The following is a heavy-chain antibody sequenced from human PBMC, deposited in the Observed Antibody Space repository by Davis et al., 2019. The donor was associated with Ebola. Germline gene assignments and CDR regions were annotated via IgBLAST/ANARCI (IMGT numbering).Heavy chain of an antibody. CDR2: TNHSGST. Sequence: SETLSLTCAVYGGSFSGYYWSWIRQPPGKGLEWIGETNHSGSTNYNPSLKSRVTISVDTSKNQFSLKLSSVTAADTAVYYCARWPPLRVWYYGMDVWGQGTTVTVSS. J-gene: IGHJ6*02. CDR1: GGSFSGYY. V-gene: IGHV4-34*01. D-gene: IGHD2-21*01. CDR3: ARWPPLRVWYYGMDV.